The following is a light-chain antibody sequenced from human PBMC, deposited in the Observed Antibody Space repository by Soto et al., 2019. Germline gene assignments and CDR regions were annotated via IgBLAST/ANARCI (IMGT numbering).Light chain of an antibody. J-gene: IGLJ3*02. V-gene: IGLV2-23*01. CDR3: CSYAGSSTLWV. Sequence: QSVLTQPASVSGSPGQSITISCTGASSDVGSYNLVSWYRQHPGQAPKLVISEGSKRPSGVSNRFSGSKSGNTASLTISGLQAEDDADYYCCSYAGSSTLWVFGRGTNPTVL. CDR1: SSDVGSYNL. CDR2: EGS.